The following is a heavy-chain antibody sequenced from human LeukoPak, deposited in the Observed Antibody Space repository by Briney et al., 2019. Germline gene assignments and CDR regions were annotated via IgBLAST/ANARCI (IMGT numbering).Heavy chain of an antibody. CDR1: GGSISSSSYY. Sequence: SETLSLTCTVSGGSISSSSYYWGWIRQPPGKGLEWIGSIYYSGSTYYNPSLKSRVTISVDTSKNQFSLKLSSVTAADTAVYYCARAGGGGDPPFDYWGQGTLVTVSS. CDR3: ARAGGGGDPPFDY. V-gene: IGHV4-39*07. D-gene: IGHD3-16*02. CDR2: IYYSGST. J-gene: IGHJ4*02.